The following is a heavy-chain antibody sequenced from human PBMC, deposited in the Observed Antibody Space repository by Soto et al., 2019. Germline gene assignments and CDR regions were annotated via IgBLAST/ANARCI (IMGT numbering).Heavy chain of an antibody. CDR2: IYYSGSP. J-gene: IGHJ2*01. V-gene: IGHV4-59*01. CDR1: GGSISSYY. D-gene: IGHD4-4*01. Sequence: SETLSLTCTVSGGSISSYYWSWIRQPPGKGLEWIGYIYYSGSPSYSPSLGSRVTISEDTSKNQFSLKLSSVTAVDTAIYYCAGGRDDYNGWYFDLWGRGTLVTVS. CDR3: AGGRDDYNGWYFDL.